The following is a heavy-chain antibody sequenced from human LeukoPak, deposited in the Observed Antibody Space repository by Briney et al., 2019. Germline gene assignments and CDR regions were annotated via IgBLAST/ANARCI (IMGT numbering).Heavy chain of an antibody. CDR3: ARDGTAAGLYFDL. CDR2: IRQYGGEK. D-gene: IGHD6-13*01. V-gene: IGHV3-7*01. J-gene: IGHJ4*01. Sequence: PGGSLRLSCAVSGFTCSSYWMNWVRQAPGKGLEGVASIRQYGGEKSYVDSVKGRFTISRDNTIDSVYLQMSSLRAEDTAVYYCARDGTAAGLYFDLWGHGTLVTVSS. CDR1: GFTCSSYW.